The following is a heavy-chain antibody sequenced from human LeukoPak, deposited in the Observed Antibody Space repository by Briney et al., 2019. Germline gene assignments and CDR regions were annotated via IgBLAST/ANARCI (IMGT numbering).Heavy chain of an antibody. J-gene: IGHJ5*02. V-gene: IGHV1-18*01. D-gene: IGHD5-18*01. Sequence: GASVKVSCKASGYTFTSYGISWVRQAPGQGLEWMGWINAYNGNTNYAQKLQGRVTMTTDTSTSTAYMELRSLRSDDTAVYYCARDHEGYSYSSFDPWGQGTLVTVSS. CDR1: GYTFTSYG. CDR2: INAYNGNT. CDR3: ARDHEGYSYSSFDP.